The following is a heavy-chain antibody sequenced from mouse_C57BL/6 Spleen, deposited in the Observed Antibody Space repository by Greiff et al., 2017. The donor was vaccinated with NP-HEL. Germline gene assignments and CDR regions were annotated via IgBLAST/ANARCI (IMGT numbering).Heavy chain of an antibody. D-gene: IGHD2-5*01. CDR2: IYPGDGDT. J-gene: IGHJ3*01. V-gene: IGHV1-80*01. Sequence: QVQLQQSGAELVKPGASVKISCKASGYAFSSYWMNWVKQRPGKGLEWIGQIYPGDGDTNYNGKFKGKATLTADKSSSTAYMQLSSLTSEDSAVYFCARGSNYEGKGFAYWGQGTLVTVSA. CDR3: ARGSNYEGKGFAY. CDR1: GYAFSSYW.